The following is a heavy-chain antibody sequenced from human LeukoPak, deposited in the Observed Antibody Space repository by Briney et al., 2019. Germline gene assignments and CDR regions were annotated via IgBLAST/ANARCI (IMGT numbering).Heavy chain of an antibody. CDR1: GFSLSTSGVG. CDR2: IYWDDDK. CDR3: AHSKWSGDYGSHFDD. J-gene: IGHJ4*02. V-gene: IGHV2-5*02. D-gene: IGHD4-17*01. Sequence: SGPTLVNPTPTLTLTCTFSGFSLSTSGVGVGWIRQPPGKALEWLALIYWDDDKRYSPSLKSRLTITKDASKNQVVLTMTNIDPVDTATYYCAHSKWSGDYGSHFDDWGQGTLVTVSS.